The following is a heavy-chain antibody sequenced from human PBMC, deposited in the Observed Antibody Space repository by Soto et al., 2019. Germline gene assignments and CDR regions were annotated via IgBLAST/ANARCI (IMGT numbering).Heavy chain of an antibody. J-gene: IGHJ3*02. Sequence: QLHLVQSGAVVKKPGASVTVSCSASGYPVTAYYMHWVRQAPGRGLEWMGGINPATGAAKYTQPFQGRVTITRDTSKSTVFLELSGLTSEDTDVFYCARGGGVGVAGSAAFDMWGQGTLVTVSS. CDR1: GYPVTAYY. CDR3: ARGGGVGVAGSAAFDM. CDR2: INPATGAA. D-gene: IGHD3-3*01. V-gene: IGHV1-2*02.